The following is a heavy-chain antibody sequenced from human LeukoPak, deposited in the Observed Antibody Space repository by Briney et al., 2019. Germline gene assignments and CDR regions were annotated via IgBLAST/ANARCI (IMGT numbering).Heavy chain of an antibody. CDR3: ARQKRPSTVTNPYYFDY. V-gene: IGHV4-34*01. D-gene: IGHD4-17*01. CDR1: GGSFSGYY. CDR2: INHSGSA. Sequence: SETLSLTCAVSGGSFSGYYWTWIRQPPGKGLEWIGEINHSGSANYNPSLKSRVTISVDTSKNQFSLKLSSVTAADTAVYYCARQKRPSTVTNPYYFDYWGQGTLVTVSS. J-gene: IGHJ4*02.